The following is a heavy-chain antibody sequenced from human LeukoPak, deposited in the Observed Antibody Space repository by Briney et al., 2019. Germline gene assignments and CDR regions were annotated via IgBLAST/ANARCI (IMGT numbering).Heavy chain of an antibody. Sequence: PAGSLRLSCAASGFTFSSYWMGWVRQAPGKGLEWVANIKQDGSEKYYVDSEKGRFTISRDNAKKSLYLQMNSLTAEATAVYYCARDMGIIPYYYYYMDVWGKGTAVSVSS. CDR3: ARDMGIIPYYYYYMDV. CDR1: GFTFSSYW. J-gene: IGHJ6*03. CDR2: IKQDGSEK. V-gene: IGHV3-7*01. D-gene: IGHD7-27*01.